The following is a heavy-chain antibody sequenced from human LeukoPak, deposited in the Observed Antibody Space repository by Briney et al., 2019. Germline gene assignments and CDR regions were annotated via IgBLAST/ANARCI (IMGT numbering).Heavy chain of an antibody. CDR1: GYTFTTYD. V-gene: IGHV1-8*01. D-gene: IGHD2-15*01. J-gene: IGHJ4*02. CDR3: ARNATSPYCSGGGCFSTGFDY. Sequence: ASVKVSCKASGYTFTTYDIFWVRQATGQGLEWMGWMNPNSGNTGYAQKFQGRVTMTRDTSIRTAYMELSSLRSEHTAVYYCARNATSPYCSGGGCFSTGFDYWGQGTLVTVSS. CDR2: MNPNSGNT.